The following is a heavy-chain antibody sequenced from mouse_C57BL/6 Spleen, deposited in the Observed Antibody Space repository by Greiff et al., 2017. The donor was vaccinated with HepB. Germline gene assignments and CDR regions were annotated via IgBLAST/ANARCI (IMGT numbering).Heavy chain of an antibody. V-gene: IGHV1-82*01. CDR2: IYPGDGDT. J-gene: IGHJ3*01. Sequence: VQLQQSGPELVKPGASVKISCKASGYAFSSSWMNWVKQRPGKGLEWIGRIYPGDGDTNYNGKVKGKATLTADKSSSTAYMQLSSLTSEDSAVYFCANNYYGSSYWFAYWGQGTLVTVSA. CDR3: ANNYYGSSYWFAY. CDR1: GYAFSSSW. D-gene: IGHD1-1*01.